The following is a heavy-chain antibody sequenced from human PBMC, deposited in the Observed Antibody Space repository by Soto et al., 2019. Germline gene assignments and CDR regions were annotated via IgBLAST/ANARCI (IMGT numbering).Heavy chain of an antibody. CDR2: IYYSGST. CDR1: GGSISSYY. CDR3: ARPAYGDPYYLDY. V-gene: IGHV4-59*08. J-gene: IGHJ4*02. D-gene: IGHD4-17*01. Sequence: PSETLSLTCTVSGGSISSYYWSWIRQPPGKGLEWIGYIYYSGSTNYNPSLKSRVTISVDTSKNQFSLKLSSVTAADTAVYYCARPAYGDPYYLDYWGQGTLVTVS.